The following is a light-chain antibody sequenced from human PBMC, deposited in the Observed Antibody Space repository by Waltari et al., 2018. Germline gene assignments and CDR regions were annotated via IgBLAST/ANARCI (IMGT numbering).Light chain of an antibody. J-gene: IGLJ3*02. CDR2: DVS. CDR1: TSDVGGYTY. Sequence: QSALTQPRSVSGSPGQSVTISCTGTTSDVGGYTYVSCYQQHQGKAPKLMVYDVSKRPSWGPDRFSGSKSDNTASLIISGLQAEDEADYYCCSYAGSYTWVFGGGTKLTVL. CDR3: CSYAGSYTWV. V-gene: IGLV2-11*01.